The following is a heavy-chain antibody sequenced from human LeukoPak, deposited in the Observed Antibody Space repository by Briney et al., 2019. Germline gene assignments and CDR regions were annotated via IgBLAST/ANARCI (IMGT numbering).Heavy chain of an antibody. CDR1: GFTFSSYA. V-gene: IGHV3-23*01. Sequence: GGSLRLSCAASGFTFSSYAMSWVRQAPGKGLEWVSAISGSGGSTYYADSVKGRFTISRDNSKYTLYLQMNSLRAEDTAVYYCAKDLARYSGSYGRIDAFDIWGQGTMVTVSS. J-gene: IGHJ3*02. D-gene: IGHD1-26*01. CDR2: ISGSGGST. CDR3: AKDLARYSGSYGRIDAFDI.